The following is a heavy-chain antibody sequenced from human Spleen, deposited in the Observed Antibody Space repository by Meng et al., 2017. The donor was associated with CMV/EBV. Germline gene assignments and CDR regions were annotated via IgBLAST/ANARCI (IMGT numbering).Heavy chain of an antibody. V-gene: IGHV3-74*01. CDR3: AREWLGNGALPDY. CDR2: INRDETSV. Sequence: GESLKISCASSGFTFSNYWMHWVRQVPGRGLVWVSRINRDETSVTYADSVRGRFTISRDNAKNILYLQMNSLRADDTAVYYCAREWLGNGALPDYWGRGALVTVSS. J-gene: IGHJ4*02. CDR1: GFTFSNYW. D-gene: IGHD2-8*01.